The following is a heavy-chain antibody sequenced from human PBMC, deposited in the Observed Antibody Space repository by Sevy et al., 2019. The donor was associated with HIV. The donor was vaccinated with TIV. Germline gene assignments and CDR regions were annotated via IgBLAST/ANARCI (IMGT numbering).Heavy chain of an antibody. J-gene: IGHJ5*02. CDR3: ARDAGYSVNWYPRFDP. CDR1: TFTFSTYA. D-gene: IGHD6-13*01. Sequence: GGSLRLSCAASTFTFSTYAMHWVRQAPGKGLEWVAVISYDGSHKYYSDSVKGRFPMSRDDSKSSLSLQMNTLRAEDTAVYYCARDAGYSVNWYPRFDPWGHGTLVTVSS. CDR2: ISYDGSHK. V-gene: IGHV3-30*03.